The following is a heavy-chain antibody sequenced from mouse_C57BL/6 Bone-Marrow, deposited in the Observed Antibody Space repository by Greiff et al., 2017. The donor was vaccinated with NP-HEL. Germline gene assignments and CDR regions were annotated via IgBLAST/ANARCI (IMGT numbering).Heavy chain of an antibody. CDR1: GYTFTDYE. V-gene: IGHV1-15*01. CDR2: IDPETGGT. CDR3: TRFSLNWDVPFDY. D-gene: IGHD4-1*01. J-gene: IGHJ2*01. Sequence: QVQLQQSGAELVRPGASVTLSCKASGYTFTDYEMHWVKQTPVHGLEWIGAIDPETGGTAYNQKFKGKAILTADKSSSAAYLELRSLTSEDSAVYSCTRFSLNWDVPFDYWGQGTTLTVSS.